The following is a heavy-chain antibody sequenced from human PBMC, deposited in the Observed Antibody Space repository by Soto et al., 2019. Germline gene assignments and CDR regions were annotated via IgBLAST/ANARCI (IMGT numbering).Heavy chain of an antibody. CDR3: ARTRSFTLGFYYDGMDV. CDR2: IYPGDSDT. CDR1: GYSFASYW. D-gene: IGHD6-6*01. Sequence: PVESVKISCQGSGYSFASYWIGWVRPMPGKDLEWMGIIYPGDSDTRYSPSFQGQVTISADKSLRTAYLQWTSLKASDTALYYCARTRSFTLGFYYDGMDVWGQGTTVTVSS. V-gene: IGHV5-51*01. J-gene: IGHJ6*02.